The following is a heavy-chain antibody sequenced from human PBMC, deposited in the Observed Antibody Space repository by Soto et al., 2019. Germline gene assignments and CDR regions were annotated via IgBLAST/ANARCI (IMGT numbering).Heavy chain of an antibody. V-gene: IGHV4-28*01. Sequence: QVQLQESGPGLVKPSDTLSLTCAVSGYSISSSNWWGWIRQPPGKGLEWIGYIYYSGTTYYNPSLKNXSTXSXVTSKNQFSLKLTPVTAVDTAVYYCARRESQGPIDYWGQGTLVTVSS. CDR1: GYSISSSNW. J-gene: IGHJ4*02. D-gene: IGHD1-26*01. CDR2: IYYSGTT. CDR3: ARRESQGPIDY.